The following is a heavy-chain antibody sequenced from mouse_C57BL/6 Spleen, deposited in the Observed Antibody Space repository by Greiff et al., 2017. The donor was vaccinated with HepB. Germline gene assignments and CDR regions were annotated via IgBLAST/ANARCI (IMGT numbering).Heavy chain of an antibody. Sequence: VKLVESGPGLVAPSQSLSITCTVSGFSLTSYGVDWVRQSPGKGLEWLGVIWGVGSTNYNSALKSRLSISKDNSKSQVFLKMNSLQTDDTAMYYCAIYYGSSPFAYWGQGTLVTVSA. CDR3: AIYYGSSPFAY. CDR1: GFSLTSYG. J-gene: IGHJ3*01. D-gene: IGHD1-1*01. CDR2: IWGVGST. V-gene: IGHV2-6*01.